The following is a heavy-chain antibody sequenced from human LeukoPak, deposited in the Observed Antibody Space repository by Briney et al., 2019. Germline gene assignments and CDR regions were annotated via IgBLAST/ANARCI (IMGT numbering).Heavy chain of an antibody. CDR3: ASRKLGNDY. D-gene: IGHD7-27*01. V-gene: IGHV4-59*02. J-gene: IGHJ4*02. CDR2: IYYTGST. CDR1: GGSVSDYY. Sequence: SETLSLTCTISGGSVSDYYWSWIRQSPGKGLEWIGYIYYTGSTTYNPSLKSRVTISADTSKNQFSLKLSSVTAADTAIYYCASRKLGNDYWGQGTLVTVSS.